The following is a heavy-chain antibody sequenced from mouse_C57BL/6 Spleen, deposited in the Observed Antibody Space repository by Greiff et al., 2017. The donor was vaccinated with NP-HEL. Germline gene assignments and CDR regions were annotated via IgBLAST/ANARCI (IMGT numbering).Heavy chain of an antibody. CDR2: IYPGSGST. CDR3: ARRRVTTVVATDYAMDY. V-gene: IGHV1-55*01. D-gene: IGHD1-1*01. Sequence: QVQLQQPGAELVKPGASVKMSCKASGYTFTSYWITWVKQRPGQGLEWIGDIYPGSGSTNYNEKFKSKATLTVDTSSSTAYMQLSSLTSEDSAVYYCARRRVTTVVATDYAMDYWGQGTSVTVSS. J-gene: IGHJ4*01. CDR1: GYTFTSYW.